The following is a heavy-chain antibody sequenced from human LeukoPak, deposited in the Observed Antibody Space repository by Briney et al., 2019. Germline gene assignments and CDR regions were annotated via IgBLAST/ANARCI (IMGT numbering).Heavy chain of an antibody. CDR2: ISSSSSYI. CDR3: AKEVDQFRGYLDA. D-gene: IGHD2-15*01. V-gene: IGHV3-21*01. J-gene: IGHJ6*03. CDR1: GFTFSSYS. Sequence: GGSLRLSCAASGFTFSSYSMNWVRQAPGKGLEWVSSISSSSSYIYYADSVKGRFTISRDNAKNSLYLQMNSLRAEDRAVYYCAKEVDQFRGYLDAWGKGTTVTVSS.